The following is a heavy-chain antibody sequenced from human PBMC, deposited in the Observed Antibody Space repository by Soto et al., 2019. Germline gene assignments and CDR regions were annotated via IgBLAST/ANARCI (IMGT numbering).Heavy chain of an antibody. CDR1: GGSISSGGYS. J-gene: IGHJ4*02. Sequence: QLQLQESCSGLVKPSQTLSLTCAVSGGSISSGGYSWSWIRQPPGKGLEWIGYIYHSGSTYYNPSLKSRVTISVDRSKNQFSLKLSSVTAADTAVYYCARVDSSSQYWGQGTLVTVSS. D-gene: IGHD6-13*01. V-gene: IGHV4-30-2*01. CDR2: IYHSGST. CDR3: ARVDSSSQY.